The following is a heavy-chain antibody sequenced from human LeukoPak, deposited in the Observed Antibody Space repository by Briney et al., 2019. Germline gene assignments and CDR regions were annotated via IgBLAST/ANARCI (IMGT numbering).Heavy chain of an antibody. J-gene: IGHJ4*02. CDR2: ISGSSSTI. CDR1: GFTFSSYW. CDR3: ARWGLSDSPIDY. D-gene: IGHD3-16*01. V-gene: IGHV3-48*04. Sequence: PGGSLRLSCAASGFTFSSYWMSWVRQAPGKGLEWVSYISGSSSTIYYADSVKGRFTISRDNAKNSLYLQMNSLRAEDTAVYYCARWGLSDSPIDYWGQGTLVTVSS.